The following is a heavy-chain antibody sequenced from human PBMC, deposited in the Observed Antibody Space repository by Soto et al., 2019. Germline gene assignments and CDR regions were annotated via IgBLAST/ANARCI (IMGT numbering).Heavy chain of an antibody. V-gene: IGHV4-31*03. D-gene: IGHD2-21*01. Sequence: QVQLQESGPGLVKPSQTLSLTCTVSGGSISSGGYYWSWIRQHPGKCLEWIGYIYYSGSTYYNPSLKCRVTMSVDTSKNQSSLKLSSVTAADTAVYYCARGGSYGGESGVGYFDYWGQGPLVTVSS. CDR1: GGSISSGGYY. J-gene: IGHJ4*02. CDR2: IYYSGST. CDR3: ARGGSYGGESGVGYFDY.